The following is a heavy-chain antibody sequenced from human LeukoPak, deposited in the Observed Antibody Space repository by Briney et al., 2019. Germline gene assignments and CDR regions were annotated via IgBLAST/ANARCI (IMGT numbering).Heavy chain of an antibody. CDR2: INAGNGNT. D-gene: IGHD3-16*02. J-gene: IGHJ5*02. CDR1: GYTFTSYA. CDR3: ARGLGSGDYVWGSYRYNNWFDP. Sequence: ASVKVSCKASGYTFTSYAMHWVRQAPGQRLEWMGWINAGNGNTKYSQKFQGRVTITRDTSASTAYMELSSLRSEDTAVYYCARGLGSGDYVWGSYRYNNWFDPWGQGTLVTVSS. V-gene: IGHV1-3*01.